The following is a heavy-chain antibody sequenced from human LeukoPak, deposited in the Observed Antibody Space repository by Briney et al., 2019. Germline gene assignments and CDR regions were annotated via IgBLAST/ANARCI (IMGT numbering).Heavy chain of an antibody. CDR1: GYTFTGYY. J-gene: IGHJ4*02. V-gene: IGHV1-2*02. CDR2: INPNSGGT. Sequence: ASVTVSFKASGYTFTGYYMHWVRQAPGQGLEWMGWINPNSGGTNYAQKFQGRVTMTRDTSISTGYMDLSRLRSDDTAVYYCARGGETTVVTPWGGYWGQGTLVTVSS. D-gene: IGHD4-23*01. CDR3: ARGGETTVVTPWGGY.